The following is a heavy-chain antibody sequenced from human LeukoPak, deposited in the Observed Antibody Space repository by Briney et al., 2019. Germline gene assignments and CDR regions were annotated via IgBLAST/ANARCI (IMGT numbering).Heavy chain of an antibody. J-gene: IGHJ4*02. Sequence: ASVTVSCKASGYTFINYGITWVRQAPGQGLEWMGWISGYNDNTNYAQTLQGRDTMSADTSTNTTYMELRGLRFDDTAVYYCGRGGVSSAYVDYWGQGTLVPVSS. CDR3: GRGGVSSAYVDY. D-gene: IGHD3-22*01. CDR1: GYTFINYG. V-gene: IGHV1-18*04. CDR2: ISGYNDNT.